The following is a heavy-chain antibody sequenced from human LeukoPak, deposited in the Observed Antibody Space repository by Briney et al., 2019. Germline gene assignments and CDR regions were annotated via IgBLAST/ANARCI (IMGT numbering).Heavy chain of an antibody. Sequence: SVNVSCKASGGTFSSYAISWVRQAPGQGLEWMGGIIPIFGTANYAQKFQGRVTITADESTSTAYMELSSLRSEDTAVYYCAVNEGGWSGFDYWGQGTLVTVSS. J-gene: IGHJ4*02. CDR3: AVNEGGWSGFDY. D-gene: IGHD6-19*01. V-gene: IGHV1-69*13. CDR1: GGTFSSYA. CDR2: IIPIFGTA.